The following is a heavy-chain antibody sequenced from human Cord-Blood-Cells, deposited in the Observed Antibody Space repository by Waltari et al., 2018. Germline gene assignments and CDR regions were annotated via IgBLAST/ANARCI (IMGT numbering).Heavy chain of an antibody. CDR1: GYTFTSYY. D-gene: IGHD4-17*01. CDR2: INPSGGST. J-gene: IGHJ4*02. Sequence: QVQLVQSGAEVKKPGASVKVSCKASGYTFTSYYMHWVRQAPGQGLEWMGIINPSGGSTSYAQKFQGRVTMTRDTSTSTVYMELSSLRSEDTAVYYCARGGWHDYGDYGGYYCGQVTLVTVSS. V-gene: IGHV1-46*01. CDR3: ARGGWHDYGDYGGYY.